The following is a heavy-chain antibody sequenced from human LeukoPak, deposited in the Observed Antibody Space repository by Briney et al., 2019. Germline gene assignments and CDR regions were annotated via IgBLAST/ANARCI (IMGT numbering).Heavy chain of an antibody. CDR2: ISSSSSYI. J-gene: IGHJ4*02. CDR1: GFTFSSYS. V-gene: IGHV3-21*01. Sequence: PGGSLRLSCVASGFTFSSYSMNWVRQAPGKGLEWVSSISSSSSYIYYADSVKGRFTISRDNAKNSLYLQMNSLRAEDTAVYYCARDKEDPPRLFDYWGQGTLVTVSS. CDR3: ARDKEDPPRLFDY.